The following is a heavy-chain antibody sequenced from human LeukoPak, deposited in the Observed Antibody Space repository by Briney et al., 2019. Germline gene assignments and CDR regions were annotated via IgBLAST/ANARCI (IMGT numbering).Heavy chain of an antibody. CDR3: ARDATGGGYYGKDV. J-gene: IGHJ6*02. Sequence: SETLSLTCTVSGGSISSYYWSWIRQPPGKGLEWIGYIYYSGSTNYNPSLKSRVTISVDTSKNQFSLKLSSVTAADTAVYYCARDATGGGYYGKDVWGQGTTVTVSS. V-gene: IGHV4-59*01. CDR1: GGSISSYY. D-gene: IGHD2-15*01. CDR2: IYYSGST.